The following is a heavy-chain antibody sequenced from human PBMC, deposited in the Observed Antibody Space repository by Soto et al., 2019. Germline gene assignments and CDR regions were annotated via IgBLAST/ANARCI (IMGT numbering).Heavy chain of an antibody. D-gene: IGHD2-8*01. CDR2: VSAYNGDT. V-gene: IGHV1-18*01. CDR3: ARDRGYCANGVCFRYDY. J-gene: IGHJ4*02. CDR1: GYTFTSYG. Sequence: QPQLVQSGAEVKKPGASVTVSCKASGYTFTSYGISWVRQAPGQGLEWMGWVSAYNGDTNYAQNFQGRVTMTTDTATSTAYMDLRSLRSDDTATYCWARDRGYCANGVCFRYDYWGQGTLVTVSS.